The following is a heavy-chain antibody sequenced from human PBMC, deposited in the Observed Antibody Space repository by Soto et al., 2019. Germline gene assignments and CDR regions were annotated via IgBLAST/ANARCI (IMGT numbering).Heavy chain of an antibody. D-gene: IGHD1-1*01. Sequence: GDSLKISCKGSGYTFSTYWIAWVRQMPVKGLEWMGIIYPGDSDTKYSPAFHCQVTISADKSIDTAYLQWSSLKASDTALYYCARKFALEFFDYWGQGTLVTVSS. J-gene: IGHJ4*02. V-gene: IGHV5-51*03. CDR2: IYPGDSDT. CDR3: ARKFALEFFDY. CDR1: GYTFSTYW.